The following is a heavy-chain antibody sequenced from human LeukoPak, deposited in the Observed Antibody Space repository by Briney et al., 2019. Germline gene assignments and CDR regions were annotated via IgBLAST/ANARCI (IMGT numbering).Heavy chain of an antibody. V-gene: IGHV1-18*01. CDR3: ARDLPAGMAARPPYQLDY. CDR2: ISVYNGDT. D-gene: IGHD6-6*01. J-gene: IGHJ4*02. CDR1: DHTFTTYG. Sequence: ASVKVSCKASDHTFTTYGITWVRQVPGQELEWMGWISVYNGDTKYAQKFQGRVTLTTETSTSTVYMELRSLKSDDTAVYYCARDLPAGMAARPPYQLDYWGQGTRVTVSS.